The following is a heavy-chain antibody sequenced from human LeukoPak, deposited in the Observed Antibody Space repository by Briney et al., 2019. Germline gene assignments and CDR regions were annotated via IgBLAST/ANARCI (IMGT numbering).Heavy chain of an antibody. CDR2: INTNTGNP. V-gene: IGHV7-4-1*02. Sequence: ASVKVSCKASGYTFTSYAMNWVRQAPGQGLEWMGWINTNTGNPTYAQGFTGRFVFSLDTSVSTAYLQISSLKAEDTAVYYCARPKQWEQQLGGYWFDPWGQGTLVTVSS. J-gene: IGHJ5*02. CDR1: GYTFTSYA. CDR3: ARPKQWEQQLGGYWFDP. D-gene: IGHD6-13*01.